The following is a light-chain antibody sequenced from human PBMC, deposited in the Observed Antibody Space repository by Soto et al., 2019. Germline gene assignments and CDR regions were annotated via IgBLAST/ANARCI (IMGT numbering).Light chain of an antibody. J-gene: IGKJ5*01. CDR2: GAS. V-gene: IGKV3-20*01. Sequence: ENVLTQSPGTLSLSPGERATLSCRASQIVSSMLAWYQQKPGQAPRLLISGASSRATGIPDRFSGSGSATDFTLTISRLEPEDFALYYCQHYGSSPITFGQGTRLEIK. CDR1: QIVSSM. CDR3: QHYGSSPIT.